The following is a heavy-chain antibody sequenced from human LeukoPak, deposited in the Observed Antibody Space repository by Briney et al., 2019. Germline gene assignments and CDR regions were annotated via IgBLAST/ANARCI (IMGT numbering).Heavy chain of an antibody. CDR2: VNSDGSST. D-gene: IGHD3-10*01. CDR1: GFTFSSYW. Sequence: GGSLRLSCAASGFTFSSYWMHWVRQAPGKGLVWVSRVNSDGSSTSYADSVKGRFTISRDNAKNTLYLQMNSLRVEDTAVYYCAKLAKYFYGSETYYFFEHWGQGTPVTASS. J-gene: IGHJ4*02. CDR3: AKLAKYFYGSETYYFFEH. V-gene: IGHV3-74*01.